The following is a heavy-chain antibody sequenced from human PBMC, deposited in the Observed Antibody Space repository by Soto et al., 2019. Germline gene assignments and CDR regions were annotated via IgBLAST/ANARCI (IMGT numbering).Heavy chain of an antibody. V-gene: IGHV3-23*01. Sequence: EVQLLESGGGLVQPGGSLRLSCAASGFTFSSYAMSWVRQAPGKGLEWVSAISGSGGSTYYADSVKGRFTISRDNSKSTLYLQMNSLRAEDKAVYYCAKARELLDPPADYWGQGTLVTVSS. J-gene: IGHJ4*02. CDR3: AKARELLDPPADY. CDR2: ISGSGGST. CDR1: GFTFSSYA. D-gene: IGHD1-26*01.